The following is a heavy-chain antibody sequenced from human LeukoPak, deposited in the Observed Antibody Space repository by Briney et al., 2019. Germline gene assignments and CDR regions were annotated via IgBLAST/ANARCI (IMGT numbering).Heavy chain of an antibody. V-gene: IGHV3-30-3*01. CDR3: ARDLYGSSWFSPFDY. D-gene: IGHD6-13*01. CDR1: GFTFSSYA. J-gene: IGHJ4*02. CDR2: ISYDGSNK. Sequence: PGGSLRVSCAASGFTFSSYAMHWVRQAPGKGLEWVAVISYDGSNKYYADSVKGRFTISRDNSKNTLYLQMNSLRAEDTAVYSCARDLYGSSWFSPFDYWGQGTLVTVSS.